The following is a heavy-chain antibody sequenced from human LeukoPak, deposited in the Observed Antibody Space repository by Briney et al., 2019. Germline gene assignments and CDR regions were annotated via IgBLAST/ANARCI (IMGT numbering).Heavy chain of an antibody. Sequence: SETLSLTCTVSGGSISSYYWSWIRQPPGKGLEWIGYIYYSGSTNYNLSLKSRVTISVDTSKNQFSLKLSSVTAADTAVYYCARATMIVVGNWFDPWGQGTLVTVSS. J-gene: IGHJ5*02. CDR1: GGSISSYY. V-gene: IGHV4-59*01. D-gene: IGHD3-22*01. CDR3: ARATMIVVGNWFDP. CDR2: IYYSGST.